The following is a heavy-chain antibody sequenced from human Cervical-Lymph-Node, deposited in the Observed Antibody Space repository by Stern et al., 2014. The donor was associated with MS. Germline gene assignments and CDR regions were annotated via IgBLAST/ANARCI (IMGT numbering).Heavy chain of an antibody. CDR2: IYWDDDK. J-gene: IGHJ4*02. Sequence: QITLKESGPTLVKPTQTLTLTCTFSGFSLSTSGVGVGWIRQPPGKALEWLSLIYWDDDKRYSPALKSRLTITKDTSKNQVVLTMTNMDPVDTATYYCAHRATVTTEYYFDYWGQGTLVTVSS. CDR1: GFSLSTSGVG. V-gene: IGHV2-5*02. D-gene: IGHD4-17*01. CDR3: AHRATVTTEYYFDY.